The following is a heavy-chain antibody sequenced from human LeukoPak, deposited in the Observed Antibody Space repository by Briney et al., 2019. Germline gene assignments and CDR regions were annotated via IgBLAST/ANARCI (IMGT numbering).Heavy chain of an antibody. D-gene: IGHD3-10*01. CDR1: GYTFTSYA. CDR3: ARETRSGSYYKPLDY. CDR2: INTNTGNP. V-gene: IGHV7-4-1*02. J-gene: IGHJ4*02. Sequence: ASVKVSCKASGYTFTSYAMNWVRQAPGRGLEWMGWINTNTGNPTYAQGFTGRFVFSLDTSVSTAYLQISSLKAEDTAVYYCARETRSGSYYKPLDYWGQGTLVTVSS.